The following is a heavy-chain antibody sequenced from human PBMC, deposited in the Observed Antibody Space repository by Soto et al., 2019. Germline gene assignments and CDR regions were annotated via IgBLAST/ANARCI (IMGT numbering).Heavy chain of an antibody. CDR2: IYWDDDK. V-gene: IGHV2-5*02. CDR1: GFSLSTSGVG. J-gene: IGHJ4*02. D-gene: IGHD4-17*01. Sequence: SGPTLVNPTQTLTLTCTFSGFSLSTSGVGVGWIRQPPGKALEWLALIYWDDDKRYSPSLKSRLTITKDTSKNQVVLTMTNMDPVDTATYYCAHCDYGDYEGEGGDFDYWGQGTLVTVSS. CDR3: AHCDYGDYEGEGGDFDY.